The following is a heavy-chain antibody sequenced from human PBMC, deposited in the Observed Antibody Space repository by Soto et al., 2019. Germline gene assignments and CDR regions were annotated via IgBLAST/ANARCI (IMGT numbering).Heavy chain of an antibody. CDR3: AATHPLYTSSRGGSYRIDV. CDR2: IYPLDSDA. CDR1: GDRFSDYW. V-gene: IGHV5-51*01. D-gene: IGHD2-2*02. J-gene: IGHJ6*02. Sequence: PRESLKISWKGSGDRFSDYWIGWVRQMPGKGLEWMGIIYPLDSDARYSPSLQGQVTMSADKSISTAYLQWSTLRASDTAMYYCAATHPLYTSSRGGSYRIDVCGQ.